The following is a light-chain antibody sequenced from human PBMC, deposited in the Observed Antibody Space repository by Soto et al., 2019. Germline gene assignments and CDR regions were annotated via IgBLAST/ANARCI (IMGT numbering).Light chain of an antibody. J-gene: IGLJ3*02. CDR1: SSNIGAGYD. V-gene: IGLV1-40*01. CDR2: GNS. CDR3: QSYDSSLSAWV. Sequence: QSALTRPPSVSGAPGQRVTISCTGSSSNIGAGYDVHWYQQLPGTAPKLLIYGNSNRPSGVPDRFSGSKSGTSASLAITGLQAEDEADYYCQSYDSSLSAWVFGGGTKLTVL.